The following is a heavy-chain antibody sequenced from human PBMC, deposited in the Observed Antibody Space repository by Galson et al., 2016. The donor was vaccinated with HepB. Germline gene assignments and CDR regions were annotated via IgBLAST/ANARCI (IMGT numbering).Heavy chain of an antibody. V-gene: IGHV3-30*18. J-gene: IGHJ5*01. CDR1: GFMFSKYP. CDR3: AKDPKWEDWFES. CDR2: ISFDGNTQ. D-gene: IGHD1-26*01. Sequence: SLRLSCAASGFMFSKYPMHWVRQAPGKGLEWVAVISFDGNTQYYADSVKGRLTVSRDNSKLTMSLQMNSLRSEDTAMYYCAKDPKWEDWFESWGQGTLVTVSS.